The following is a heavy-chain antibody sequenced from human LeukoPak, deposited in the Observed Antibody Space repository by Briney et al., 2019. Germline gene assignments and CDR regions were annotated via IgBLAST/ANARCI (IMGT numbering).Heavy chain of an antibody. J-gene: IGHJ4*02. CDR2: IYYSGST. CDR1: GGSISSYY. CDR3: AGTGYSSSPIDY. D-gene: IGHD6-13*01. V-gene: IGHV4-59*08. Sequence: PSETLSLTCTVSGGSISSYYWSWIRQPPGKGLEWIGYIYYSGSTNYNPSLKSRVTISVDTSKNQFSLKLSSVTAADTAVYYCAGTGYSSSPIDYWGQGTLVTVSS.